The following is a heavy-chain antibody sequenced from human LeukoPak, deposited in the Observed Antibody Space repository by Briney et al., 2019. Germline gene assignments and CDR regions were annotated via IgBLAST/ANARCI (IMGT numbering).Heavy chain of an antibody. CDR2: INWNGGST. Sequence: PGGSLRLSCAAFGFIFDDYGMSWVRQAPGKGLEWVSGINWNGGSTGYADSVKGRFTISRDNAKNSLYLQMNSLRAEDTAVYYCARDQGDYFDYWGQGTLVTVSS. J-gene: IGHJ4*02. V-gene: IGHV3-20*04. CDR1: GFIFDDYG. CDR3: ARDQGDYFDY.